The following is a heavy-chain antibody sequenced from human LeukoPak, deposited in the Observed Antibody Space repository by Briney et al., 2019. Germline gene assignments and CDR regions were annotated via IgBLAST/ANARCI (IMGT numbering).Heavy chain of an antibody. CDR3: ARGFVYDILTGYYNYYYGMDV. V-gene: IGHV1-18*01. J-gene: IGHJ6*02. CDR2: ISAYNGNT. CDR1: GYTFTSYG. Sequence: ASVKVSCKASGYTFTSYGISWVRQAPGQGLEWMGWISAYNGNTNYAQKLQDRVTMTTDTSTSTAYMELRSLRSDDTAVYYCARGFVYDILTGYYNYYYGMDVWGQGTTVTVSS. D-gene: IGHD3-9*01.